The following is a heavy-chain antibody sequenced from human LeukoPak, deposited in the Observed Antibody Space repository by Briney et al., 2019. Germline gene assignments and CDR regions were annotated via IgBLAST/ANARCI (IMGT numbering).Heavy chain of an antibody. CDR2: ISAYNGNT. CDR1: GYTFTGYY. V-gene: IGHV1-18*04. Sequence: GASVKVSCKASGYTFTGYYMHWVRQAPGQGLEWMGWISAYNGNTNYAQKLQGRVTMTTDTSTSTAYMELRSLRSDDTAVYYCARAVRQLAHFDYWGQGTLVTVSS. D-gene: IGHD6-6*01. J-gene: IGHJ4*02. CDR3: ARAVRQLAHFDY.